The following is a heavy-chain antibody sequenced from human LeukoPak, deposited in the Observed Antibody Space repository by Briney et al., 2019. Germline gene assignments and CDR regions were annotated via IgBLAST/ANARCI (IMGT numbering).Heavy chain of an antibody. CDR3: ARGGIQLWFSPFDY. CDR2: INHSRST. CDR1: GGSFSGYY. Sequence: SETLSLTCAVYGGSFSGYYWSWIRQPPGKGLEWIGEINHSRSTNYNPSLKSRVTISVDTSKNQFSLKLSSVTAADTAVYYCARGGIQLWFSPFDYWGQGTLVTVSS. D-gene: IGHD5-18*01. V-gene: IGHV4-34*01. J-gene: IGHJ4*02.